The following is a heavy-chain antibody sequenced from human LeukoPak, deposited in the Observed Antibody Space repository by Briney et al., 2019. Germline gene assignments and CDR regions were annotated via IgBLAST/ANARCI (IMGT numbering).Heavy chain of an antibody. CDR1: GGSIGSYY. CDR2: IYYTEST. Sequence: PSETLSLTCTVSGGSIGSYYWSWIRQPPGKGLEWIGHIYYTESTRYSPSLKSRVTISVDTSKNHFSLNLRSVTAADTAVYYCVRHDSASWGDYFDYWGQGTLVTVSS. D-gene: IGHD6-13*01. J-gene: IGHJ4*02. V-gene: IGHV4-59*08. CDR3: VRHDSASWGDYFDY.